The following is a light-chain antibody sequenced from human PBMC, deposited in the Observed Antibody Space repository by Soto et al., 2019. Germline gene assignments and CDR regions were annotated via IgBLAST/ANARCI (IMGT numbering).Light chain of an antibody. CDR1: HGVSGW. Sequence: IQMTQSPSSVSASVGDTVTLSCQTSHGVSGWLAWYQQKPGKAPTLLIYTVSNLQSGVPSRFSGSGSATDFSLTITNLQPEDFATYFCQQGKTFPFTFGPGTKVDVK. CDR3: QQGKTFPFT. V-gene: IGKV1-12*01. CDR2: TVS. J-gene: IGKJ3*01.